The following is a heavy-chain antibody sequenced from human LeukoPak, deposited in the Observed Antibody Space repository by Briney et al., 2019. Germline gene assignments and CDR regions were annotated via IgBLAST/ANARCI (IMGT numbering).Heavy chain of an antibody. D-gene: IGHD3-10*02. CDR1: GFTFSSYN. CDR2: ITSGSSYI. Sequence: GGSLRLSCAASGFTFSSYNMNWVRQAPGQGLEWVSSITSGSSYIYYADSVKGRFTISRDNAKSSLYLQMNSLRAEDTAVYYCAELGITMIGGVWGKGTTVTISS. V-gene: IGHV3-21*01. CDR3: AELGITMIGGV. J-gene: IGHJ6*04.